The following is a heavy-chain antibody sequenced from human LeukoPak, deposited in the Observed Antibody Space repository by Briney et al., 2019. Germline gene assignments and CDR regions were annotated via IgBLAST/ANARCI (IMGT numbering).Heavy chain of an antibody. J-gene: IGHJ3*02. CDR3: ARDGRYSYEQLASDAFDI. CDR2: ISSSSSTI. CDR1: GFTFSSYS. Sequence: GGSLRLSCAASGFTFSSYSMNWVRQAPGKGLEWVSYISSSSSTIYYADSVKGRFTISRDNAKNSLYLQMNSLRAEDTAVYYCARDGRYSYEQLASDAFDIWGQGTMVTVSS. D-gene: IGHD5-18*01. V-gene: IGHV3-48*01.